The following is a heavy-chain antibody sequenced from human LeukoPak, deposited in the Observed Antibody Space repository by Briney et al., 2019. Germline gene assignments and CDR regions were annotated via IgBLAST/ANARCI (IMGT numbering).Heavy chain of an antibody. J-gene: IGHJ6*03. CDR3: ARENCSGGSCYSIYYYYYMDV. Sequence: SETLSLTCTVSGGSISSSSYYWGWIRQPPGKGLEWIGSIYYSGSTYYNPSLKSRVTISVDTSKNQFSLKLSSVTAADTAVYYCARENCSGGSCYSIYYYYYMDVWGKGTTVAVSS. CDR1: GGSISSSSYY. D-gene: IGHD2-15*01. V-gene: IGHV4-39*07. CDR2: IYYSGST.